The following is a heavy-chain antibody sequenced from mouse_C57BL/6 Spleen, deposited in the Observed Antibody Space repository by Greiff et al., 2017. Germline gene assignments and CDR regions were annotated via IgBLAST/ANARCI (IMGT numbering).Heavy chain of an antibody. V-gene: IGHV1-15*01. D-gene: IGHD1-1*01. Sequence: QVQLQQSGAELVRPGASVTLSCKASGYTFTDYEMHWVKQTPVHGLEWIGAIDPETGGTAYNQKFKGKAILTADKSSSTAYMELRSLTSEDSAVYYCTRVYYGSSYGFAYWGQGTLVTVSS. CDR2: IDPETGGT. J-gene: IGHJ3*01. CDR1: GYTFTDYE. CDR3: TRVYYGSSYGFAY.